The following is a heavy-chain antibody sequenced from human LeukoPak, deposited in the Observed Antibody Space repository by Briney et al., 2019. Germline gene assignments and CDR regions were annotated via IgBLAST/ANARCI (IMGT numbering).Heavy chain of an antibody. CDR2: IIPIFGTA. CDR3: ARDRAGRFGVGQFDY. J-gene: IGHJ4*02. Sequence: ASVKVSCKASGGTFSSYAISWVRQAPGQGLEWMGGIIPIFGTANYAQKFQGRVTITTDESTSTAYMELSSLRSEDTAVYYCARDRAGRFGVGQFDYWGQGTLVTVSS. D-gene: IGHD3-3*01. CDR1: GGTFSSYA. V-gene: IGHV1-69*05.